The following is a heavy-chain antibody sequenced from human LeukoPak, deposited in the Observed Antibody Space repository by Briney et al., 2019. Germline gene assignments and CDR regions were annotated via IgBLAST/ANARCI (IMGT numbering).Heavy chain of an antibody. Sequence: SETLSLTCTVSGGSISSYYWSWIRQPPGKGLEWIGYIYYGGSTNYNPSLKSRVTISVDTSKNQFSLKLSSVTAADTAVYYCARLKPGDGYNSFLDYWGQGTLVTVSS. CDR2: IYYGGST. CDR1: GGSISSYY. D-gene: IGHD5-24*01. J-gene: IGHJ4*02. CDR3: ARLKPGDGYNSFLDY. V-gene: IGHV4-59*08.